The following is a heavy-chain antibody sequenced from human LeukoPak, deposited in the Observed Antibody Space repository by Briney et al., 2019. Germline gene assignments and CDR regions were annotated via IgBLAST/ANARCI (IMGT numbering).Heavy chain of an antibody. CDR1: DYTFISYG. D-gene: IGHD6-19*01. CDR3: ARDKASGWYLGVLGDYYYYYMDV. Sequence: ASVKVSRKASDYTFISYGISWVRQAPGQGLEWMGWINPYNGNTNYVQKLQGRVTMTTETSTSTAYMELRSLRSDDTAVYYCARDKASGWYLGVLGDYYYYYMDVWGKGTTVTISS. J-gene: IGHJ6*03. CDR2: INPYNGNT. V-gene: IGHV1-18*01.